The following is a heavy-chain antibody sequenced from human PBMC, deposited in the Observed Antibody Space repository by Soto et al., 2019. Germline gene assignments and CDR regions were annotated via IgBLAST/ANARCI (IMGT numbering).Heavy chain of an antibody. Sequence: SVKVSCKASGGTFSSYTISWVRQAPGQGLEWMGRIIPILGIANYAQKFQGRVTITADKSTSTAYMELSSLRSEDTAVYYCARSSKELRYFDWTIDYWGQGTLVTVSS. CDR3: ARSSKELRYFDWTIDY. CDR1: GGTFSSYT. D-gene: IGHD3-9*01. J-gene: IGHJ4*02. CDR2: IIPILGIA. V-gene: IGHV1-69*02.